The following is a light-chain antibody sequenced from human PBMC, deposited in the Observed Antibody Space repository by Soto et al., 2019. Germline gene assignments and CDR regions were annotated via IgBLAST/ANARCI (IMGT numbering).Light chain of an antibody. CDR3: QSSDSSLSGWV. CDR1: SSNIGAGYA. Sequence: QSVLTQPASVSGAPGQRVTISCTGTSSNIGAGYAVHWYQQLPGTAPKLLIYGNSNRPSGVPDRFSGSKSGTSASLTITGLEDEDEADYCCQSSDSSLSGWVFGGGTKLTVL. V-gene: IGLV1-40*01. J-gene: IGLJ2*01. CDR2: GNS.